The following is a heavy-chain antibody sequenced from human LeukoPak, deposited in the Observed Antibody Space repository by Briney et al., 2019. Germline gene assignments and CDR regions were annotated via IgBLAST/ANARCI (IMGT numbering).Heavy chain of an antibody. CDR1: GGSISNYY. CDR2: IYFSGTT. D-gene: IGHD4-17*01. Sequence: SETLSLTCTVSGGSISNYYWSWLRQPPGKGLEWIGHIYFSGTTNINPSLKSRVTISVDMSKNQFSLKLSSVTAADTAVYYCAREDPQTTVPEGLDVWGQGTTVTVSS. V-gene: IGHV4-59*01. J-gene: IGHJ6*02. CDR3: AREDPQTTVPEGLDV.